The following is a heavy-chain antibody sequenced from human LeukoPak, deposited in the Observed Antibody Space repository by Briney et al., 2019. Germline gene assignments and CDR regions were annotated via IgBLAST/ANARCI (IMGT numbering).Heavy chain of an antibody. J-gene: IGHJ6*02. CDR1: GYTFTSYD. Sequence: ASVKVSCKASGYTFTSYDINWVRQATGQGLEWMGWMNPNSGNTGYAQKFQGRVTMTRNTSISTAYMELSSLRSEDTAVYYCARGGYSGYDLVSYYYYYGMDVWGQGTTVTVSS. V-gene: IGHV1-8*01. CDR2: MNPNSGNT. CDR3: ARGGYSGYDLVSYYYYYGMDV. D-gene: IGHD5-12*01.